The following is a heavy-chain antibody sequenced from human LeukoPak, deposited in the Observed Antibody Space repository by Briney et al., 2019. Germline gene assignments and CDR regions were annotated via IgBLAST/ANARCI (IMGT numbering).Heavy chain of an antibody. CDR1: GVSIINNNW. Sequence: SETLSLTCAVSGVSIINNNWWSWVRQPPGKGLEWIGEIFHTGKTNYNPSLKSRVTISVDQSKNQFSLKLSSLTAADTAVYYCARGRSSMVRGYYYYYMDVWGKGTTVTISS. D-gene: IGHD3-10*01. CDR3: ARGRSSMVRGYYYYYMDV. J-gene: IGHJ6*03. V-gene: IGHV4-4*02. CDR2: IFHTGKT.